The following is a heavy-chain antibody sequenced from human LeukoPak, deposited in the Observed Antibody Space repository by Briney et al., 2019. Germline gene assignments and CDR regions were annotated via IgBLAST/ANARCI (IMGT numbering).Heavy chain of an antibody. D-gene: IGHD3-3*01. V-gene: IGHV3-23*01. CDR1: GFTFSSYA. CDR3: AKDTLNYDFWSGPFDY. CDR2: ISGSGGST. Sequence: GGSLRLSCAASGFTFSSYAMSWVRQAPGKGLEWVSAISGSGGSTYYADSVKGRFTISRDNSKNTLYLQMNSLRAEDTAVYYCAKDTLNYDFWSGPFDYGGQGTLVTVSS. J-gene: IGHJ4*02.